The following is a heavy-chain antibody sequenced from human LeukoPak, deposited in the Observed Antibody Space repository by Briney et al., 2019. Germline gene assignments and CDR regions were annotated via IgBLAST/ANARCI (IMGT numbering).Heavy chain of an antibody. D-gene: IGHD6-13*01. CDR1: GGSFSGYY. CDR2: INHSGST. Sequence: PSETLSLTCAVYGGSFSGYYWSWIRQPPGKGLEWIGEINHSGSTNYNPSLKSRVTISVDTSKNQFSLKLSSVTAADTAVYYCARGNAAAGTDYWGQGTLVTVSS. J-gene: IGHJ4*02. CDR3: ARGNAAAGTDY. V-gene: IGHV4-34*01.